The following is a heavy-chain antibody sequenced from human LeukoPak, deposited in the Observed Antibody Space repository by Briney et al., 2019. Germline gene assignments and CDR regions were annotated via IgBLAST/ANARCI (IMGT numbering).Heavy chain of an antibody. V-gene: IGHV1-2*02. D-gene: IGHD3-10*01. Sequence: ASVKVSCKASGYTFTGYYMHWVRQAPGQGLEWMGWINPNSGGTNYAQKFQGRVTMTRDTSISTAYMELSRLRSDDTAVYCCARDSRPYGSGSYYYGMDVWGQGTTVTVSS. CDR2: INPNSGGT. J-gene: IGHJ6*02. CDR3: ARDSRPYGSGSYYYGMDV. CDR1: GYTFTGYY.